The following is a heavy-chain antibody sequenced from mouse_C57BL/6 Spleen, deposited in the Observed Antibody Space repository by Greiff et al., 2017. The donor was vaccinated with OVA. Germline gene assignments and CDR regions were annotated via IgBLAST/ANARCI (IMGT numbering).Heavy chain of an antibody. CDR1: GYSFTGYY. CDR3: ARGLGRGY. J-gene: IGHJ2*01. V-gene: IGHV1-42*01. Sequence: EVQLQQSGPELVKPGASVKISCKASGYSFTGYYMNWVKQSPEKSLEWIGEINPSTGGTTYNQKFKAKATLTVDKSSSTAYMQLKSLTSEDSAVYYCARGLGRGYWGQGTTLTVSS. D-gene: IGHD4-1*01. CDR2: INPSTGGT.